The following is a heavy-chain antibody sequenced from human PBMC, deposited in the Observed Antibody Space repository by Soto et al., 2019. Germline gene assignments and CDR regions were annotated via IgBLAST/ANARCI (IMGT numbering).Heavy chain of an antibody. Sequence: ASVKVSCKPSGYTFTGYYMHWVRQAPGQGLDWMGWINPNSGGTKYAQKFQGRVTMTRDTSISTAYMELSRLRSDDTAVYYCAIEVSSSSKYFQHWGQGTLVTVSS. CDR3: AIEVSSSSKYFQH. D-gene: IGHD6-6*01. CDR2: INPNSGGT. J-gene: IGHJ1*01. V-gene: IGHV1-2*02. CDR1: GYTFTGYY.